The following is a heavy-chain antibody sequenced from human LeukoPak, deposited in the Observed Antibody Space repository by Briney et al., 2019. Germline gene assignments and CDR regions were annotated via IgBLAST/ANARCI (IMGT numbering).Heavy chain of an antibody. CDR2: INHSGNT. D-gene: IGHD5-24*01. Sequence: SETLSLTCAVYGGSFSGYYWSWIRQPPGKGQEWIGEINHSGNTNYNPSLKSRVTISVDTSKNQFSLKLNSVTAADTAVYYCARGRDGYKNYWGQGTLVTVSS. CDR1: GGSFSGYY. V-gene: IGHV4-34*01. J-gene: IGHJ4*02. CDR3: ARGRDGYKNY.